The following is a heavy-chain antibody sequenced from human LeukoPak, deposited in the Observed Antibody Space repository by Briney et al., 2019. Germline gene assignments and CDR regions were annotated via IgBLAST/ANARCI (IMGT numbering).Heavy chain of an antibody. J-gene: IGHJ4*02. Sequence: ASVKVSCKASGGTFSSYAISWVRQAPGQGLEWMGGIIPIFGTANYAQKFQGRVTITADESTSTAYMELSSLRSEDTAVYYCARGLVVVPAAIIPHFEYWGQGTLVTVSS. D-gene: IGHD2-2*01. CDR2: IIPIFGTA. V-gene: IGHV1-69*13. CDR3: ARGLVVVPAAIIPHFEY. CDR1: GGTFSSYA.